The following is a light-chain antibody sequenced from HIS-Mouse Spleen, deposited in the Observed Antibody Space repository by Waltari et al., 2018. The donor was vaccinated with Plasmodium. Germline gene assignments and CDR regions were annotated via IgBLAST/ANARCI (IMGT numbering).Light chain of an antibody. CDR2: GAS. V-gene: IGKV3-15*01. Sequence: EIVMTQSPATLSVSPGERATLSCRASQSVSSNLAWYQQKPAQAPRHLIYGASTRATGIPARISGSGSGTEFTLTISSLQSEDFAVYYCQQYKNWSFTFGPGTKVDIK. CDR3: QQYKNWSFT. CDR1: QSVSSN. J-gene: IGKJ3*01.